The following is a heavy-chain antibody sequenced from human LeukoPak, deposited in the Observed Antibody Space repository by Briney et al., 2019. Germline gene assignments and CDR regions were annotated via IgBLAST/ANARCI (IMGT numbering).Heavy chain of an antibody. V-gene: IGHV3-30*18. CDR3: AKAHLLDWLLPFDY. CDR2: VSNDGGDK. Sequence: GGSLRLSCAASEFTFSSYAMHWVRQAPGKGLEWVALVSNDGGDKYYADSVKGQFTISRDNSKNTLYLQMNSLRGEDTGVYYCAKAHLLDWLLPFDYWGQGTLVTVSS. J-gene: IGHJ4*02. D-gene: IGHD3/OR15-3a*01. CDR1: EFTFSSYA.